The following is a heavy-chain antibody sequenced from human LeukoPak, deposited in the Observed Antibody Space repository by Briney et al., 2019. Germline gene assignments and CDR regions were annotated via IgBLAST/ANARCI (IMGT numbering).Heavy chain of an antibody. J-gene: IGHJ4*02. CDR1: GYTFTNYW. D-gene: IGHD3-22*01. CDR3: ARSRDSSGYYYLI. V-gene: IGHV5-51*03. CDR2: IYPDDSDT. Sequence: PGESLKISCEASGYTFTNYWIGWVRQMPGKGLEWMGIIYPDDSDTKYSPSFQGQVTISADKSISTAYLQWSSLKAADTAMYYRARSRDSSGYYYLIWGQGTLVTVSS.